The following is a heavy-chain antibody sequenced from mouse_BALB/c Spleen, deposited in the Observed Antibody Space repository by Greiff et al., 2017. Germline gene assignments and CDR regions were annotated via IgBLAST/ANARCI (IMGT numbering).Heavy chain of an antibody. CDR3: AREASTNIIRRAWFAY. CDR2: ILPGSGST. Sequence: QVQLQQSGAELMKPGASVKISCKATGYTFSSYWIEWVKQRPGHGLEWIGEILPGSGSTNYNEKFKGKATFTADTSSNTAYMHLSSLTSEDSAVYYCAREASTNIIRRAWFAYWGQGTLVTVSA. D-gene: IGHD1-1*01. CDR1: GYTFSSYW. J-gene: IGHJ3*01. V-gene: IGHV1-9*01.